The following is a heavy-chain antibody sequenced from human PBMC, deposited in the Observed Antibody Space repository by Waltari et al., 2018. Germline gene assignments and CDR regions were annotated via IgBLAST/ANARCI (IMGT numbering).Heavy chain of an antibody. CDR1: GGSISSGSYY. CDR2: IYTSGIT. CDR3: ARDLIAVTIFGVVRPGAFDI. J-gene: IGHJ3*02. V-gene: IGHV4-61*02. D-gene: IGHD3-3*01. Sequence: QVQLQESGPGLVKPSQTLSLTCTVSGGSISSGSYYWSWIRQPAGKGLEWIGRIYTSGITNYNPSRKSRVTISVDTSKNQFSLKLSSVTAADTAVYYCARDLIAVTIFGVVRPGAFDIWGQGTMVTVSS.